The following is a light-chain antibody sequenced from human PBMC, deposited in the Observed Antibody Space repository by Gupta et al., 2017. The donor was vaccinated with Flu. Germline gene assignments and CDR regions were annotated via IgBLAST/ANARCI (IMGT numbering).Light chain of an antibody. CDR3: SSYTSSSTLEV. CDR1: SNDVGNYNY. CDR2: EVS. V-gene: IGLV2-14*01. J-gene: IGLJ2*01. Sequence: HSALTQPASVSGSPGQSITISCTGTSNDVGNYNYVPWYQQHPGKAPKLMIYEVSNRPSGVSNRFSGSKSGNTASLTISGLQAEDEADYYCSSYTSSSTLEVFGGGTKLTVL.